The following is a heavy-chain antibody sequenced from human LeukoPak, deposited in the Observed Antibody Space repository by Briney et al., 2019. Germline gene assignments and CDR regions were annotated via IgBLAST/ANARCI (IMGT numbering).Heavy chain of an antibody. CDR3: ARFRNGYFDY. CDR1: GGSISSYY. J-gene: IGHJ4*02. D-gene: IGHD2/OR15-2a*01. CDR2: IYTSGST. V-gene: IGHV4-4*09. Sequence: PSETLSLTCTVFGGSISSYYWSWIRQPPGKGLEWIGYIYTSGSTNYNPSLKSRVTISVDTSKNQFSLKLSSVTAADTAVYYCARFRNGYFDYWGQGTLVAVSS.